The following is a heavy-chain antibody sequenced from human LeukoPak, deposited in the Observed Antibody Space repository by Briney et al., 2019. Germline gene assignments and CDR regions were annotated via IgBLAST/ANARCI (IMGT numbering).Heavy chain of an antibody. CDR1: GYTFTSYD. J-gene: IGHJ5*02. Sequence: ASVKVSCKASGYTFTSYDINWVRQATGQGLEWMGWMNPNSGNTGYAQKFQGRVTMTRNTSISTAYMELSSLRSEDTAVYYCARGFIAVAGTITFDPWGQGTLVTVSS. D-gene: IGHD6-19*01. CDR3: ARGFIAVAGTITFDP. V-gene: IGHV1-8*01. CDR2: MNPNSGNT.